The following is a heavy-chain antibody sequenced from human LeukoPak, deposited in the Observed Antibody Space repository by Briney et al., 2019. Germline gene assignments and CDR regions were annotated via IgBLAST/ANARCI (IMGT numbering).Heavy chain of an antibody. CDR3: TRDQTPYY. CDR1: GFTFGDCA. CDR2: IRSKIYGGTP. Sequence: GGSLRLSCTTSGFTFGDCAMTWVRQAPGKGLEWVGFIRSKIYGGTPEYAASVKGRFAISRGDSKGIAYLQMNSLKTEDTGVYYCTRDQTPYYWGQGTLVTVSS. V-gene: IGHV3-49*04. J-gene: IGHJ4*02.